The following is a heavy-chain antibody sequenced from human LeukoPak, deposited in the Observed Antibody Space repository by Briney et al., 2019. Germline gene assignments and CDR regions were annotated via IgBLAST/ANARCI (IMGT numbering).Heavy chain of an antibody. Sequence: SETLSLTCTVSNDSISNYYWSWLRQPPGKGLEWIGYIYYSGSTNYYPSLKSRVTISIDTSKSQFSLKLRSVTAADTAVYYCARGGYSYGIGFDYWGQGALVTVSS. CDR2: IYYSGST. CDR1: NDSISNYY. CDR3: ARGGYSYGIGFDY. D-gene: IGHD5-18*01. J-gene: IGHJ4*02. V-gene: IGHV4-59*01.